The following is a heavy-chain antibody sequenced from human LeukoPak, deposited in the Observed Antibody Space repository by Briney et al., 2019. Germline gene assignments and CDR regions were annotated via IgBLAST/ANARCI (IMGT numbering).Heavy chain of an antibody. D-gene: IGHD2-15*01. CDR3: AREVVVVAAEFDY. J-gene: IGHJ4*02. CDR1: GGSFSGYY. Sequence: SETLSLTCAVYGGSFSGYYWSWIRQPPGKGLEWIGSIYYSGSTYYNPSLKSRVTISVDTSKNQFSLKLSSVTAADTAVYYCAREVVVVAAEFDYWGQGTLVTVSS. CDR2: IYYSGST. V-gene: IGHV4-34*01.